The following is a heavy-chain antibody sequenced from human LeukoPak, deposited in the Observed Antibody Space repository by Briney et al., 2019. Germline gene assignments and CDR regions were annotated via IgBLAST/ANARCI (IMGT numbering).Heavy chain of an antibody. D-gene: IGHD5-18*01. CDR2: MSPNSGNT. V-gene: IGHV1-8*01. J-gene: IGHJ6*03. CDR3: ARGRPDTSVPRTYYMDV. Sequence: ASVKVSCKASGYTFTSFDNFWVRQAPGQGLEWMGWMSPNSGNTGSAQKFQGRVTFTRDTSISTSFMELSSLRSEDTAIYYCARGRPDTSVPRTYYMDVWGKGTTVTVSS. CDR1: GYTFTSFD.